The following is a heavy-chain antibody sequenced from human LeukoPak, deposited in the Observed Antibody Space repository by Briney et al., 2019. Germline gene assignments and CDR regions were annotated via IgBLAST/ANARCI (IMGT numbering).Heavy chain of an antibody. V-gene: IGHV3-21*01. Sequence: GGSLRLSCAASGFTLSSDAMNWVRQAPGKGLEWVSSISSSSSYIYYADSVKGRFTISRDNAKNSLYLQMNSLRAEDTAVYYCAKGGKWDVTPFDYWGQGTLVTVSS. CDR3: AKGGKWDVTPFDY. D-gene: IGHD1-26*01. J-gene: IGHJ4*02. CDR1: GFTLSSDA. CDR2: ISSSSSYI.